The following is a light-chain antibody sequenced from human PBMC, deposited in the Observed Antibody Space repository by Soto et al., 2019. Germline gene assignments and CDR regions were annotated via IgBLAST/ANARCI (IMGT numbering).Light chain of an antibody. CDR2: AAS. Sequence: DIQITQSPSSLSASVGDRVTITCRASQSISSYLNWYQQKPGKAPKLVIHAASSLQSGVPSRFSGSGSETDFTLTISSLQPEDFAPYYCQHSYSSPTWTFGQRTKLEIK. CDR1: QSISSY. CDR3: QHSYSSPTWT. V-gene: IGKV1-39*01. J-gene: IGKJ1*01.